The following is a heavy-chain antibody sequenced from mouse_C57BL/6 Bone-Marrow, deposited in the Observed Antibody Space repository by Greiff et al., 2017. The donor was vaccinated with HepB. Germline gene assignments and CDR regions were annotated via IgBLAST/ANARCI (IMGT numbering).Heavy chain of an antibody. Sequence: QVQLKQSGAELARPGASVKLSCKASGYTFTSYGISWVKQRTGQGLEWIGEIYPRSGNTYYNEKFKGKATLTADKSSSTAYMELRSPTSEDSAVYFCERSEGTGVFDYWGQGTTLTVCS. J-gene: IGHJ2*01. CDR1: GYTFTSYG. CDR2: IYPRSGNT. V-gene: IGHV1-81*01. CDR3: ERSEGTGVFDY.